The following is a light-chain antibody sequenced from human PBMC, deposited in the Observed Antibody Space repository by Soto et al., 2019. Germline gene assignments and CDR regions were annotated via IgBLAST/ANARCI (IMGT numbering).Light chain of an antibody. CDR1: QSISIY. J-gene: IGKJ1*01. CDR2: AAS. Sequence: DIQITQSPSSLSASVGDRVTITCRASQSISIYLNWYQQKPGRSPKLLISAASSLQSGVLSRFSGSGSGTDFTLTISSLQPEDFATYYCQQSFRIPSWTVGQGTKVDIK. V-gene: IGKV1-39*01. CDR3: QQSFRIPSWT.